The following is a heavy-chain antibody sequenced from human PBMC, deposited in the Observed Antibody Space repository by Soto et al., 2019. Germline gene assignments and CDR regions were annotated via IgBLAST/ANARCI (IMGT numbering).Heavy chain of an antibody. V-gene: IGHV1-69*01. CDR2: ISPIFGTA. J-gene: IGHJ4*02. Sequence: QVQLVQSGAEVKKPGSSVKVSCKASGGTFSSYAISWVRQAPGQGLEWMGGISPIFGTANYAQKFQGRVTITADESTRTAYMELSRRRAEDTAVYYCARNSVPAAEGSGSTWGQGTLVTVSS. CDR1: GGTFSSYA. D-gene: IGHD3-10*01. CDR3: ARNSVPAAEGSGST.